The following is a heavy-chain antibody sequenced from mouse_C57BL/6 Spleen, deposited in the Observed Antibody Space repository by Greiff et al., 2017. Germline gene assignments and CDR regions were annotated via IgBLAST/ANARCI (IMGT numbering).Heavy chain of an antibody. CDR3: ARSYDYGHYYAMDY. CDR2: IYPGSGNT. Sequence: QVQLKQSGAELVRPGASVKLSCKASGYTFTDYYINWVKQRPGQGLEWIARIYPGSGNTYYNEKFKGKATLTAEKSSSTAYMQLSSLTSEDSAVYFCARSYDYGHYYAMDYWGQGTSVTVSS. J-gene: IGHJ4*01. CDR1: GYTFTDYY. D-gene: IGHD2-4*01. V-gene: IGHV1-76*01.